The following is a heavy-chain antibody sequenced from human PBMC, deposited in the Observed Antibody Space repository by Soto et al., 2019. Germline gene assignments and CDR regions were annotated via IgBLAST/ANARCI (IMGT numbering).Heavy chain of an antibody. J-gene: IGHJ4*02. CDR3: AGASVGGYSYGPIPH. Sequence: QVQLQESGPGLVKPSQTLSLTCTVSGGSISSGGYYWSWIRQHPGKGLEWIGYIYYSGSTYYNPSLKRRVTISVDTSKNQFSLKLSSVTAADTAVYYCAGASVGGYSYGPIPHWGQGTLVTVSS. V-gene: IGHV4-31*03. D-gene: IGHD5-18*01. CDR2: IYYSGST. CDR1: GGSISSGGYY.